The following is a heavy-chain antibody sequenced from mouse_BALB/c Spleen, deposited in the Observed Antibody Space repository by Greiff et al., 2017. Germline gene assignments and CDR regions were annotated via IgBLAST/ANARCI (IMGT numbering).Heavy chain of an antibody. CDR2: IDPANGNT. Sequence: VQLKQSGAELVKPGASVKLSCTASGFNIKDTYMHWVKQRPEQGLEWIGRIDPANGNTKYDPKFQGKATITADTSSNTAYLQLSSLTSEDTAVYYCARGGGYYGSGFADWGQGTLVTVSA. CDR3: ARGGGYYGSGFAD. V-gene: IGHV14-3*02. D-gene: IGHD1-1*01. CDR1: GFNIKDTY. J-gene: IGHJ3*01.